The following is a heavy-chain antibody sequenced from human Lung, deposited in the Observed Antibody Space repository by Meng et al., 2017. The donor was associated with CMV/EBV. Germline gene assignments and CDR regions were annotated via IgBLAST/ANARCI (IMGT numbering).Heavy chain of an antibody. CDR3: ARGRGRAGSVDPGISGYFDS. CDR2: INHSGST. V-gene: IGHV4-34*01. CDR1: GGSFSGYY. Sequence: SETLSLTFAVYGGSFSGYYWSWIRQPPGKGLEWIGEINHSGSTNYNPSLKSRVTISVDTSKNQFSLKLSSVTAADTAMYFCARGRGRAGSVDPGISGYFDSWGQGXLVTVSS. D-gene: IGHD3-10*01. J-gene: IGHJ4*02.